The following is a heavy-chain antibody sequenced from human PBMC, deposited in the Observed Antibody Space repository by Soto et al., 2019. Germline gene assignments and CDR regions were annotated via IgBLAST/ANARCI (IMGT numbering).Heavy chain of an antibody. CDR2: ISAYNGNT. J-gene: IGHJ6*02. CDR1: GYTFTSYG. CDR3: ARGLRFLEWLPVTPYYYYGMDV. D-gene: IGHD3-3*01. V-gene: IGHV1-18*01. Sequence: ASVKVSCKASGYTFTSYGISWVRRAPGQGLEWMGWISAYNGNTNYAQKLQGRVTMTTDTSTSTAYMELRSLRSDDTAVYYCARGLRFLEWLPVTPYYYYGMDVWGQGTTVTVSS.